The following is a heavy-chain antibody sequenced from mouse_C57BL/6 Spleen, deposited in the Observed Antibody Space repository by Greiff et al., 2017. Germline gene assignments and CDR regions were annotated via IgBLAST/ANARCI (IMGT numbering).Heavy chain of an antibody. CDR2: IDPETGGT. CDR3: TRSDSNYLYYAMDY. Sequence: QVQLKQSGAELVRPGASVTLSCKASGYTFTDYEMHWVKQTPVHGLEWIGAIDPETGGTAYNQKFKGKAILTADKSSSTAYMELRSLTSEDSAVYDCTRSDSNYLYYAMDYWGQGTSVTVSS. J-gene: IGHJ4*01. V-gene: IGHV1-15*01. CDR1: GYTFTDYE. D-gene: IGHD2-5*01.